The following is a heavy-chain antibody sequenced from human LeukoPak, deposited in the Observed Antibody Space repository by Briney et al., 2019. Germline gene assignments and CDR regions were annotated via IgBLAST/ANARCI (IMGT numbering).Heavy chain of an antibody. J-gene: IGHJ4*02. D-gene: IGHD5-12*01. CDR3: AKKVRGPSHPLDF. V-gene: IGHV1-2*02. Sequence: ASVKVSCKASGYTFTGYAMHWVRQAPGQGLEWMGWINPEKRDTGYAHKFQGRVTMTSDTSISTAYMELSSLRSDDTAVHYCAKKVRGPSHPLDFWGQGTLVTVSS. CDR2: INPEKRDT. CDR1: GYTFTGYA.